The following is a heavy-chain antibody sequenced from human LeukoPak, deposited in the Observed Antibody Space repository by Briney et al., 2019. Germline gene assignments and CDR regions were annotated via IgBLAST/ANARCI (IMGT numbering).Heavy chain of an antibody. CDR3: ARDGPSYSSGWGRNFDY. CDR2: ISSSSSSK. V-gene: IGHV3-48*01. D-gene: IGHD6-19*01. J-gene: IGHJ4*02. CDR1: GFTFSRYN. Sequence: GGSLRLSSVGSGFTFSRYNMNWVRQAPGKGLEWISYISSSSSSKYYADSVKGRFTISRDNAKNSLYLQMNSLRAEDTAIYYCARDGPSYSSGWGRNFDYWGQGTLVTVSS.